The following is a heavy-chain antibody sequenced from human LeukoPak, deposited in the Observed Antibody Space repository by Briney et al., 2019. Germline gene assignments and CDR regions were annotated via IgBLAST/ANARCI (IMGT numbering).Heavy chain of an antibody. D-gene: IGHD3-3*01. Sequence: PGGSLRLSCAASGFTFSSYAMSWVRQAPGKGLEWVSAISGSGGSTYYADSVKGRFTISRDNAKNSLYLQMNSLRDEDTAVYYCARGRFEDFWSGYLSYWGQGTLVTVSS. CDR2: ISGSGGST. V-gene: IGHV3-23*01. CDR3: ARGRFEDFWSGYLSY. CDR1: GFTFSSYA. J-gene: IGHJ4*02.